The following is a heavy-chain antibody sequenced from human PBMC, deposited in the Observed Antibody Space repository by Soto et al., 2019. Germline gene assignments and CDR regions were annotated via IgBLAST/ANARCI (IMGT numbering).Heavy chain of an antibody. CDR1: GLIFGNYW. Sequence: PGGSLRLSCAASGLIFGNYWMHWVRQAPGKGLVWVSRIKNDGSSTNYADSVKGRFTISRDNSKNTLYLQMDSLRTEDTALYYCAKDILPTVTALYYYYGMDVWGQGTTVTVSS. V-gene: IGHV3-74*01. CDR3: AKDILPTVTALYYYYGMDV. D-gene: IGHD4-4*01. J-gene: IGHJ6*02. CDR2: IKNDGSST.